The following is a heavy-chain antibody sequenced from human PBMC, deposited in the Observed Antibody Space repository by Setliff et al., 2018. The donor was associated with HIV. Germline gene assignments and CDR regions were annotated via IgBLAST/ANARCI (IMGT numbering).Heavy chain of an antibody. J-gene: IGHJ4*02. CDR1: GGSISSGGYY. D-gene: IGHD2-21*02. Sequence: SETLSLTCTVSGGSISSGGYYWSWIRQHPGKGLEWIGYIYYSGSTYYNPSLKSRVTISVDTSKNTFSLKLSSVAAADTAVYYCAICGGDCYSLDYWGQGTLVTVSS. CDR2: IYYSGST. V-gene: IGHV4-31*03. CDR3: AICGGDCYSLDY.